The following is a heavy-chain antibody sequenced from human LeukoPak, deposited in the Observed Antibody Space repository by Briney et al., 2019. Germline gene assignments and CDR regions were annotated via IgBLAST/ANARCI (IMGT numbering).Heavy chain of an antibody. J-gene: IGHJ4*02. CDR3: ARMPDSSGYYSGYFDY. CDR2: INPNSGST. D-gene: IGHD3-22*01. V-gene: IGHV1-2*02. CDR1: GYTFTGYY. Sequence: ASVKVSCKASGYTFTGYYMHWVRQAPGQGLEWMGWINPNSGSTNYAQKFQGRVTMTRDTSISTAYMELSRLRSDDTAVYYCARMPDSSGYYSGYFDYWGQGTLVTVSS.